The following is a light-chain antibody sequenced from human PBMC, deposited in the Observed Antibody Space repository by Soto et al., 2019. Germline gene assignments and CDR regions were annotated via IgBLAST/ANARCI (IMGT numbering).Light chain of an antibody. CDR2: DAS. CDR3: QQYGSSPLT. V-gene: IGKV3D-20*01. CDR1: QSLSSSY. Sequence: PGERATLSCGASQSLSSSYLAWYQQKPGLAPRLLIYDASSRATGIPDRFSGSGSGIDFTLTISRLEPEDFAVYYCQQYGSSPLTFGGGTKVEIK. J-gene: IGKJ4*01.